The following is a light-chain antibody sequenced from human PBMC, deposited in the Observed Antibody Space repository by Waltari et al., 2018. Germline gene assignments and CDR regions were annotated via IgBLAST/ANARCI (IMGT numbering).Light chain of an antibody. CDR3: QSYDSSLSGSRV. J-gene: IGLJ2*01. CDR1: SSNIGAGYD. Sequence: ISCTGSSSNIGAGYDVHWYQQLPGTAPKLLIYGNSNRPSGVPDRFSGSKSGTSASLAITGLQAEDEADYYCQSYDSSLSGSRVFGGGTKLTVL. CDR2: GNS. V-gene: IGLV1-40*01.